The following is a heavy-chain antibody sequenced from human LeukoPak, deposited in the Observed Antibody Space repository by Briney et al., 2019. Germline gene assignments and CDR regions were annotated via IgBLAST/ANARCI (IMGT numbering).Heavy chain of an antibody. CDR3: ARHDYSNYYFDY. Sequence: SETLSLTCTVSGGSISSYYWSWIRQPPGKGLGWIGRIYTSGSTNYNPSLKSRVTMSVDTSKNQFSLKLSSVTAADTAVYYCARHDYSNYYFDYWGQGTLVTVSS. CDR1: GGSISSYY. D-gene: IGHD4-11*01. CDR2: IYTSGST. J-gene: IGHJ4*02. V-gene: IGHV4-4*07.